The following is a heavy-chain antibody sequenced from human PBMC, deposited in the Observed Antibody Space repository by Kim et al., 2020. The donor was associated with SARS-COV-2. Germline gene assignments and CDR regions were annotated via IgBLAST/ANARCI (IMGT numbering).Heavy chain of an antibody. CDR2: ISAYNGNT. V-gene: IGHV1-18*01. D-gene: IGHD2-15*01. CDR1: GYTFTSYG. CDR3: ARDRIVVVVAATTGAYYYYYGMDV. Sequence: ASVKVSCKASGYTFTSYGISWVRQAPGQGLEWMGWISAYNGNTNYAQKLQGRVTMTTDTSTSTAYMELRSLRSDDTAVHYCARDRIVVVVAATTGAYYYYYGMDVWGQGTTVTVSS. J-gene: IGHJ6*02.